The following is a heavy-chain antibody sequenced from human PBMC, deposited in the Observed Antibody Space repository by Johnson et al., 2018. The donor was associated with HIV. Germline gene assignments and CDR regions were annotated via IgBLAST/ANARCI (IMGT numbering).Heavy chain of an antibody. Sequence: DVQLVESGGGLVQPGGSLILSCAASGFTFSSYWMHWVRQAPGKGLAWVSRISSDGSSTYYADSVKGRFTISRDTAKNTMFVQRNSLRAEDTAVYYCARSGPNWAFDFWGQGTMVTLSS. CDR1: GFTFSSYW. J-gene: IGHJ3*01. CDR2: ISSDGSST. CDR3: ARSGPNWAFDF. V-gene: IGHV3-74*01. D-gene: IGHD1-1*01.